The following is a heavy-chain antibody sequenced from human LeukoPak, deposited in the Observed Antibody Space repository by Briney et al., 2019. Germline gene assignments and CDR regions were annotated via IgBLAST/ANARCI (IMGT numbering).Heavy chain of an antibody. Sequence: SETLSLTCAVYGGSFSGYYWSSIRQPPGKGLEWIGEINHSGSTNYNPSLKSRVTISVDTSKNQFSLKLSSVTAADTAVYYCARVREPTVTTSLFDYWGQGTLVTVSS. CDR3: ARVREPTVTTSLFDY. CDR2: INHSGST. V-gene: IGHV4-34*01. D-gene: IGHD4-17*01. CDR1: GGSFSGYY. J-gene: IGHJ4*02.